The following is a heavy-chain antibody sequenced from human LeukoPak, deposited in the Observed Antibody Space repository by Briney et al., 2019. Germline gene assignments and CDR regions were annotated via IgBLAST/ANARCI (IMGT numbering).Heavy chain of an antibody. CDR1: GYSFTSYY. V-gene: IGHV1-46*01. CDR2: INPSGGST. J-gene: IGHJ4*02. D-gene: IGHD1-26*01. CDR3: ARDATLTYSGSYYYFDY. Sequence: ASVKVSCKASGYSFTSYYLHWVRQAPGQGLEGLGIINPSGGSTTYAQKFQGRVTMTRDTSTSTVYMELSSLRSEDTAVYYCARDATLTYSGSYYYFDYWGQGTLVTVSP.